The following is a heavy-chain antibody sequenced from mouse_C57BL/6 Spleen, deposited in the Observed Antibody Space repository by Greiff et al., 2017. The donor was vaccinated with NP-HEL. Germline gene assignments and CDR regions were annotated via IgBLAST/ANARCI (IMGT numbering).Heavy chain of an antibody. CDR2: IWSGGST. Sequence: VQRVESGPGLVQPSQSLSITCTVSGFSLTSYGVHWVRQSPGKGLEWLGVIWSGGSTDYNAAFISRLSISKDNSKSQVFFKMNSLQADDTAIYYCARNEMRWLRGYFDVWGTGTTVTVSS. CDR3: ARNEMRWLRGYFDV. J-gene: IGHJ1*03. CDR1: GFSLTSYG. V-gene: IGHV2-2*01. D-gene: IGHD1-1*02.